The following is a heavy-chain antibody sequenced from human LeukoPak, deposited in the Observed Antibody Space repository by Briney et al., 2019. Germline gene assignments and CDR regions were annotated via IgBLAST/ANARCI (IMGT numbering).Heavy chain of an antibody. CDR1: GYTFISKG. CDR3: ARSTGPGGYFDF. CDR2: INTDNSNT. V-gene: IGHV1-3*04. Sequence: GASVKVSCKASGYTFISKGIHWERQAPGQRLEWMAWINTDNSNTKRSQTLLGRVTITRDTSATTAYMELSSLRFEDTAVYYCARSTGPGGYFDFWGQGTLVTVSS. D-gene: IGHD3-16*01. J-gene: IGHJ4*02.